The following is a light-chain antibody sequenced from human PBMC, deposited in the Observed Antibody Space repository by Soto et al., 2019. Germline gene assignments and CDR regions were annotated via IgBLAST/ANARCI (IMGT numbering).Light chain of an antibody. V-gene: IGKV1-39*01. CDR1: QSISSY. CDR2: AAS. CDR3: QQSYSFPRT. J-gene: IGKJ1*01. Sequence: DIQITQSPSSLSAFVGDRVTITCRASQSISSYLNWYQQKPGKVPKLLIYAASSLQSGVPSRFSGSGSGTDFTLTISSLQPEDFATYYCQQSYSFPRTFGQGTKVDIK.